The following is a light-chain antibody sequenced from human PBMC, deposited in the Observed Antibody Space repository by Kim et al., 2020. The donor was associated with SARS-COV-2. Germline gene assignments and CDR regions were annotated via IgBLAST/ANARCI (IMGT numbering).Light chain of an antibody. Sequence: SPGERATLSCRASQRVANTYLAWYRQKPGQAPRLLIYGASSRATGIPDRFSGSASGTDFTLTITRLEPEDFAVYYCQQYASSPITFGQGTRLEIK. CDR1: QRVANTY. CDR3: QQYASSPIT. V-gene: IGKV3-20*01. J-gene: IGKJ5*01. CDR2: GAS.